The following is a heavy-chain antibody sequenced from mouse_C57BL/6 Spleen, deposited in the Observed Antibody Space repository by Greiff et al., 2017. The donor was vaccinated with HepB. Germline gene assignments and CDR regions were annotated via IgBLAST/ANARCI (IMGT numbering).Heavy chain of an antibody. Sequence: QVHVKQPGAELVMPGASVKLSCKASGYTFTSYWMHWVKQRPGQGLEWIGEIDPSDSYTNYTHKFKGKSTLTVDKPSSTAYMQLSSLTSDDSAVYYCARCRLYYGNPDFDYWGQGTTLTVSS. V-gene: IGHV1-69*01. J-gene: IGHJ2*01. CDR2: IDPSDSYT. D-gene: IGHD2-1*01. CDR3: ARCRLYYGNPDFDY. CDR1: GYTFTSYW.